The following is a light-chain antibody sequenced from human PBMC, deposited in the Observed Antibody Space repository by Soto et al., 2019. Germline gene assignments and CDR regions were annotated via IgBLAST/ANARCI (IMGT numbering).Light chain of an antibody. CDR3: GTWDSSLSAVV. V-gene: IGLV1-51*01. Sequence: QSVLTQPPSVSAAPGQKVTISCSGRSSNIGNNYVSWYQQLPGTAPKLLIYDNNKRPSGIPDRFSGSKSGTSATLGITGLQTGDEGDYYGGTWDSSLSAVVFGGGTKLTVL. CDR1: SSNIGNNY. CDR2: DNN. J-gene: IGLJ2*01.